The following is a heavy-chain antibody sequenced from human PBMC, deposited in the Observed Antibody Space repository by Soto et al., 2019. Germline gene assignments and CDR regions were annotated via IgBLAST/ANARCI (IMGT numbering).Heavy chain of an antibody. V-gene: IGHV3-23*01. CDR2: LSGSGDST. CDR1: GFTFSTYA. D-gene: IGHD2-2*01. CDR3: AKEGYCSSTSCRNFDY. J-gene: IGHJ4*02. Sequence: GGSLRLSCAASGFTFSTYAMTWVRQAPGKGLECVSALSGSGDSTYYADSVKGRFTISRDNYKNTLYLQMTSLRAEDTAVYYCAKEGYCSSTSCRNFDYWGQGTLVTVSS.